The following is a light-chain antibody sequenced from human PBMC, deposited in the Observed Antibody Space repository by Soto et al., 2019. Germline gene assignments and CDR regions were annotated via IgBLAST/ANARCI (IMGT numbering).Light chain of an antibody. CDR1: SRDVGAYDY. CDR2: YVD. J-gene: IGLJ1*01. CDR3: CSYADGSIYF. Sequence: QSVLTQPASVSGSPGQSITISCTGTSRDVGAYDYVSWYLQYPDKAPQLLIYYVDHRPSGVSSRFSGSKSGNTASLTISGRQAEDEGDYYCCSYADGSIYFFGTGTKLTVL. V-gene: IGLV2-14*03.